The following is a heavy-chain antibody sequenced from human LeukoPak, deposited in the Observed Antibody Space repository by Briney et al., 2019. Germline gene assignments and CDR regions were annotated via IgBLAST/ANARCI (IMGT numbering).Heavy chain of an antibody. J-gene: IGHJ3*01. CDR2: ISGSVGST. CDR1: GFTFSSYA. D-gene: IGHD6-6*01. V-gene: IGHV3-23*01. CDR3: ARSSYSSSSSV. Sequence: PGRSLRLSCAASGFTFSSYAMSWVRQAPGKGLEWVSAISGSVGSTYYADSVKGRFTISRDNSKNTLYLQMNSLRAEDTAVYYCARSSYSSSSSVWGQGTMVTVSS.